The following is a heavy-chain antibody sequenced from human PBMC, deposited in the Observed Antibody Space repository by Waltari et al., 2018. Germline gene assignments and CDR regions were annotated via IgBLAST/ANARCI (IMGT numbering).Heavy chain of an antibody. CDR2: INPSGGST. CDR1: GYTFTSYY. Sequence: QVQLVQSGAEVKKPGASVKVSCKASGYTFTSYYMHWVRQDPGQGLEWMGIINPSGGSTSYAQKFQGRVTMTRDTSTSTVYMELSSLRSEDTAVYYCAIFGRNDYYDYWGQGTLVTVSS. D-gene: IGHD3-10*01. CDR3: AIFGRNDYYDY. J-gene: IGHJ4*02. V-gene: IGHV1-46*01.